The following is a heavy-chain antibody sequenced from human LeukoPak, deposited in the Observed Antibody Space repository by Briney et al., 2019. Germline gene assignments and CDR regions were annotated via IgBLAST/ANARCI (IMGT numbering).Heavy chain of an antibody. CDR3: ASIAFYSYGPNSYYYYYYMDV. D-gene: IGHD5-18*01. V-gene: IGHV1-46*01. J-gene: IGHJ6*03. Sequence: GASVKVSCKASGYTFTSYYMHWVRQAPGQGLEWMGIINPSGGSTSYAQKFQGRATITADKSTSTAYMELSSLRSEDTAVYYCASIAFYSYGPNSYYYYYYMDVWGKGTTVTVSS. CDR1: GYTFTSYY. CDR2: INPSGGST.